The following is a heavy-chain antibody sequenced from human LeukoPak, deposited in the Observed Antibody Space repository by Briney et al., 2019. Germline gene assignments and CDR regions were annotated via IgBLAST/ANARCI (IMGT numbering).Heavy chain of an antibody. CDR2: IYYSGST. CDR3: ARGTSYYDILTGPDY. D-gene: IGHD3-9*01. J-gene: IGHJ4*02. Sequence: PSQTLSLTCTVSGDSISSGGYYWSWIRQHPGKGLEWIGYIYYSGSTYYNPSLKSRVTISVDTSKNQFSLKLSSVTAADTAVYYCARGTSYYDILTGPDYWGQGTLVTVSS. CDR1: GDSISSGGYY. V-gene: IGHV4-31*03.